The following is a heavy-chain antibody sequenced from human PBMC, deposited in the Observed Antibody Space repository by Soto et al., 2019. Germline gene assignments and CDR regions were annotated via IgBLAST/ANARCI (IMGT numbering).Heavy chain of an antibody. Sequence: ASVKVSCKASGYTFTSYAMHWVRQAPGQRLEWMGWINAGNGNTKYSQKFQGRVTITRDTSKNQFSLQLTSVTATDTAVYYCARGRFGEIHDYWGQGTLVTVSS. CDR3: ARGRFGEIHDY. J-gene: IGHJ4*02. CDR1: GYTFTSYA. CDR2: INAGNGNT. V-gene: IGHV1-3*01. D-gene: IGHD3-10*01.